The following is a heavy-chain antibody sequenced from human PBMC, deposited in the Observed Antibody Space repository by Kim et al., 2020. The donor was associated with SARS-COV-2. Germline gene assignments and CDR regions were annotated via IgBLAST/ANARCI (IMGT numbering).Heavy chain of an antibody. Sequence: SETLSLTCTVSGGSISSGGYYWSWIRQHPGKGLEWIGYIYYSGSTYYNPSLKSRVTISVDTSKNQFSLKLSSVTAADTAVYYCARTYYYDSSGYYYFDYWGQGTLVTVSS. J-gene: IGHJ4*02. CDR2: IYYSGST. V-gene: IGHV4-31*03. CDR1: GGSISSGGYY. CDR3: ARTYYYDSSGYYYFDY. D-gene: IGHD3-22*01.